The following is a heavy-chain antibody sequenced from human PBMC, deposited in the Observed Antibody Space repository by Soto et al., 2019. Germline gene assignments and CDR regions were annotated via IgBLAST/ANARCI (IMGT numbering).Heavy chain of an antibody. D-gene: IGHD6-19*01. V-gene: IGHV3-53*01. Sequence: SCAASGFTFSTYGMYWVRQAPGKGLDWVAVIYSGGSTYYADSVKGRFTISRDNSKNTLYLQMNSLRAEDTAVYYCARSPLSSMAVAVPTGFDYWGQGTLVTVSS. CDR1: GFTFSTYG. J-gene: IGHJ4*02. CDR3: ARSPLSSMAVAVPTGFDY. CDR2: IYSGGST.